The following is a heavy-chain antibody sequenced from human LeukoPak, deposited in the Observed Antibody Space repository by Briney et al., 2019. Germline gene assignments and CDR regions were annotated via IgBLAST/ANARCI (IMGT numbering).Heavy chain of an antibody. D-gene: IGHD4-17*01. CDR3: AKAAREDYTVTTFIDY. J-gene: IGHJ4*02. CDR2: IRYDGSNK. CDR1: GFTFSSYW. Sequence: GGSLRLSCAASGFTFSSYWMSWVRQAPGKGLEWVAFIRYDGSNKYYADSVKGRFTISRDNSKNTLYLQMNSLRAEDTAVYYCAKAAREDYTVTTFIDYWGQGTLVTVSS. V-gene: IGHV3-30*02.